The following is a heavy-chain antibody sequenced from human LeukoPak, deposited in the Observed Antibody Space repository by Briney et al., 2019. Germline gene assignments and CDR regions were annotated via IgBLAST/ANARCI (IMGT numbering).Heavy chain of an antibody. V-gene: IGHV5-10-1*01. D-gene: IGHD3-22*01. CDR2: IDPSDSYT. CDR3: ARRRADSSGSFYGGFYP. J-gene: IGHJ5*02. Sequence: GESLKISCKASGYSFTRYWINWVRQMPGQGLEWMGRIDPSDSYTSYSPSFQGHLTISVDKSISTAYLQWSSLKASDTAIYYCARRRADSSGSFYGGFYPWGQGTLVTVSS. CDR1: GYSFTRYW.